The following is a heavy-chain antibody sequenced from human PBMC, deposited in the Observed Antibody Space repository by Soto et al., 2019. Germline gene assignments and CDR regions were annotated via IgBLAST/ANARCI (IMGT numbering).Heavy chain of an antibody. D-gene: IGHD3-10*01. CDR1: GFTFGDYA. Sequence: GGSLRLSCTASGFTFGDYAMSWVRQAPGKGLEWVGFIRSKAYGGTTEYAASVKGRFTISRDDSKSIAYLQMNSLKTEDTAVYYCTREVLLWFGELLIDYWGQGTLVTVSS. J-gene: IGHJ4*02. CDR3: TREVLLWFGELLIDY. V-gene: IGHV3-49*04. CDR2: IRSKAYGGTT.